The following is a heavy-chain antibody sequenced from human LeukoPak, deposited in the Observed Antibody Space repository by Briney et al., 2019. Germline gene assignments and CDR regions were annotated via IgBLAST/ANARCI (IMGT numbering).Heavy chain of an antibody. D-gene: IGHD6-19*01. CDR1: GFTFSIYA. V-gene: IGHV3-23*01. CDR2: IIVGVGRT. J-gene: IGHJ5*02. Sequence: GGSLRLSCAASGFTFSIYAMSWVRQAPGKGVEWVSVIIVGVGRTYYADSVQGRFTISRHNSKNPLYLQMNSLRAEDTAVYYCAKEQSSSEGYNWFDPWGQGTLVTVSS. CDR3: AKEQSSSEGYNWFDP.